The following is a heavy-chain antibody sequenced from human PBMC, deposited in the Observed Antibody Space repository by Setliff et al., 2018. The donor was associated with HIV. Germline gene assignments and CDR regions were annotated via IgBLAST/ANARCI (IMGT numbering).Heavy chain of an antibody. J-gene: IGHJ4*02. V-gene: IGHV3-23*01. D-gene: IGHD2-8*01. CDR1: GFTFTDYA. Sequence: PSETLSLSCVTSGFTFTDYAMTWVRQAPGEGLQYVSALSGSGGITYYADSVKGRFTLFRDTSKDTLYLQMISLRADDTAVYYCARVRPLGYCSTGACPPDYWGQGTLVTVSS. CDR3: ARVRPLGYCSTGACPPDY. CDR2: LSGSGGIT.